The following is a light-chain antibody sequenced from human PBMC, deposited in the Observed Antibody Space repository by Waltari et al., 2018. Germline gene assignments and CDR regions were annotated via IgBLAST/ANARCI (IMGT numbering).Light chain of an antibody. CDR3: HQRSNWPIT. V-gene: IGKV3-11*01. CDR1: QSVSSY. CDR2: GAS. J-gene: IGKJ5*01. Sequence: EIVLTQSPATLPLSPGERATLSCRASQSVSSYLVWYQQKPGQTPRLLIDGASNRATGIPARFSGSGSGTDFTLTISSLESEDFAVYYCHQRSNWPITFGQGTRLEIK.